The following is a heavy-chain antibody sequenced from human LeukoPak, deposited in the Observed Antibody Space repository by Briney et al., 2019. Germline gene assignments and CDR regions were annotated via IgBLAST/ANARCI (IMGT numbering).Heavy chain of an antibody. D-gene: IGHD6-19*01. CDR2: INHSGST. J-gene: IGHJ4*02. V-gene: IGHV4-4*02. Sequence: PGGSLTLSCTVSGFRFSSYWMSWVRQAPGKGLEWIGEINHSGSTNYNPSLKSRVTISVDTSKNQFSLKLSSVTAADTAIYYCARDGRAGSLFAYWGQGTLVTVSS. CDR1: GFRFSSYW. CDR3: ARDGRAGSLFAY.